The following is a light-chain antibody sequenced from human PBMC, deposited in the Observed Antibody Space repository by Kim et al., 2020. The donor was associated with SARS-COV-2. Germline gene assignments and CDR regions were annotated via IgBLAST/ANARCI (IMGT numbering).Light chain of an antibody. V-gene: IGKV1-27*01. CDR3: QKCSGAPWT. J-gene: IGKJ1*01. CDR1: QGISNY. CDR2: AAS. Sequence: GGCRVNITCRASQGISNYLAWYQQKPGKAPQLLIYAASALQSGVPSPFSGSGSGTDFTLTINSLQPEDVATYYCQKCSGAPWTFGQGTKVDIK.